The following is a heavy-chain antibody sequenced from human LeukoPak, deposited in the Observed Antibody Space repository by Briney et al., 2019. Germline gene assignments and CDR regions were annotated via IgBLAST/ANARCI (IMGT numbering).Heavy chain of an antibody. Sequence: PSETLSLTCTVSGGSISSYYWSWIRQPPGKGLEWIGYIYYSGSTNYSPSLRSRVTISVDTSKNQFSLKLSSVTAADTAVYYCARLYSSSLGRVFDYWGQGTLVTVSS. CDR2: IYYSGST. V-gene: IGHV4-59*01. CDR3: ARLYSSSLGRVFDY. D-gene: IGHD6-13*01. CDR1: GGSISSYY. J-gene: IGHJ4*02.